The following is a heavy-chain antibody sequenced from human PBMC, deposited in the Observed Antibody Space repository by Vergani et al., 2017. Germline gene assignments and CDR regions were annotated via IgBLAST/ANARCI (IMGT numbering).Heavy chain of an antibody. CDR2: IIPIFGTA. CDR1: GGTFSSYA. V-gene: IGHV1-69*13. CDR3: ARSYYDRIPRAWYFDL. Sequence: QVQLVQSGAEVKKPGSSVKVSCKASGGTFSSYAISWVRQAPGQGLEWMGRIIPIFGTANYAQKFQGRVTITADESTSTDYMELSSLRSEDTAVYYCARSYYDRIPRAWYFDLWGRGTLVTVSS. J-gene: IGHJ2*01. D-gene: IGHD3-22*01.